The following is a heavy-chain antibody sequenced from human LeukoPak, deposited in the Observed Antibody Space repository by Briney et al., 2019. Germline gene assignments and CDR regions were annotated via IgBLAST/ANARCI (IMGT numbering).Heavy chain of an antibody. CDR1: GYTFTSYD. D-gene: IGHD3-22*01. Sequence: ASVKVSCKASGYTFTSYDINWVRQATGQGLEWMGWMNPNSGNTGYAQKFQGRVTMTRNTSISTAYMELSSLRSEDTAVYYCARVARITMIVVVPNWFDPWGQGTLVTVSS. V-gene: IGHV1-8*01. CDR2: MNPNSGNT. CDR3: ARVARITMIVVVPNWFDP. J-gene: IGHJ5*02.